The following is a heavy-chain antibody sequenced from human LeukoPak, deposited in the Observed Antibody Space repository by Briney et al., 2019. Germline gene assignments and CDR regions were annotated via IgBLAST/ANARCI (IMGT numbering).Heavy chain of an antibody. Sequence: GGSLRLSCAASGFTFSSYGMSWVRQAPGKGLEWVSAISGSGGSTYYADSVKGRFTISRDNSKNTLYLQMNSLRAEDTAVYYCANDSSSWVNFDYWGQGTLVTVSS. J-gene: IGHJ4*02. V-gene: IGHV3-23*01. CDR1: GFTFSSYG. CDR2: ISGSGGST. D-gene: IGHD6-13*01. CDR3: ANDSSSWVNFDY.